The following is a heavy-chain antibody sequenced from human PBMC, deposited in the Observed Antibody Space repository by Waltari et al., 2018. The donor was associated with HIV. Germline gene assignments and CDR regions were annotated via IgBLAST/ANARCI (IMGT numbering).Heavy chain of an antibody. CDR2: INENGDEK. CDR3: VRGSGSF. D-gene: IGHD2-15*01. Sequence: VQLAESGGGLVQPGGSLNVSCEVSGFVFSRYWMSWVRQAPGKGPEWVANINENGDEKYHVDSMKGRFVISRDNTKQSLYLEMKNLRVEDTAVYYCVRGSGSFWGQGTLVTVSS. CDR1: GFVFSRYW. J-gene: IGHJ4*02. V-gene: IGHV3-7*04.